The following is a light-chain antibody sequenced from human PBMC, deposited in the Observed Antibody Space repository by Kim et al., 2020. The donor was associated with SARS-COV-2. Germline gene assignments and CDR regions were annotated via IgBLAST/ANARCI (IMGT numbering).Light chain of an antibody. CDR1: SSNIGSNY. Sequence: PGKRVTISCSGGSSNIGSNYVYWYQQLPGTAPKVLIYSDTQRPSGVPDRFSGSKSGTSASLAISGLRSEDEADYYCAAWDDSLRGVFGTGTKVTVL. CDR2: SDT. J-gene: IGLJ1*01. V-gene: IGLV1-47*01. CDR3: AAWDDSLRGV.